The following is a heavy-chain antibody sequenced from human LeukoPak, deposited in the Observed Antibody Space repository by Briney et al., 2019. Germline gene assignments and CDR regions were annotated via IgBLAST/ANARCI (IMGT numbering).Heavy chain of an antibody. CDR3: ARDLRMVYGWFDP. D-gene: IGHD2-8*01. CDR2: IIPIFGTA. J-gene: IGHJ5*02. V-gene: IGHV1-69*05. Sequence: ASVKVSCKASGGTFSSYAISWVRQAPGQGLEWMGRIIPIFGTANYAQKFQGRVTITKDECTSTAYMELSSLRSEDTAVYYCARDLRMVYGWFDPWGQGTLVTVSS. CDR1: GGTFSSYA.